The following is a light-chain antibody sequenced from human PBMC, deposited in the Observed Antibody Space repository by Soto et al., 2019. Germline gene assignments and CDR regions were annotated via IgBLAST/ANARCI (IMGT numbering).Light chain of an antibody. CDR2: GAS. CDR1: QSVSSSY. J-gene: IGKJ4*01. CDR3: QQYGSSPT. V-gene: IGKV3-20*01. Sequence: EIVLTQAPVTLSLSPGEIATLSWRASQSVSSSYLAWYQQKPGQAPRLLIYGASSRATGIPDRFSGSGSGKDFTLTISRLEPEDFAVYYCQQYGSSPTFGGGTKVDIK.